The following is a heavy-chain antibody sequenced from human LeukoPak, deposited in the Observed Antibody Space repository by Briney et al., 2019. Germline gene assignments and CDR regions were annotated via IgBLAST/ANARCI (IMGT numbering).Heavy chain of an antibody. CDR3: AKDPLVVPAAYESGDAFDI. D-gene: IGHD2-2*01. V-gene: IGHV3-30*04. Sequence: GGSLRLSCAASGFTFSSYAMHWVRQAPGKGLEWVAVISYDGSNKYYADSVKGRFTISRDNSKNTLYLQMNSLRAEDTAVYYCAKDPLVVPAAYESGDAFDIWGQGTMVTVSS. CDR1: GFTFSSYA. CDR2: ISYDGSNK. J-gene: IGHJ3*02.